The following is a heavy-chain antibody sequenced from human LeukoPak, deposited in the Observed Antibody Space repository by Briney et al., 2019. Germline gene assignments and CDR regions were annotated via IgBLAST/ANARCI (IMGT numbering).Heavy chain of an antibody. Sequence: PGGSLRLSCAASGFTFSSYSMNWVRQAPGKGLEWVSSISSSSSYIYYADSVKGRFTISRDNAKNSLYLQMNSLRAEDTAVYYCARGGSNYDILTGYSYFDYWGQGTLVTVSS. CDR1: GFTFSSYS. CDR2: ISSSSSYI. J-gene: IGHJ4*02. D-gene: IGHD3-9*01. V-gene: IGHV3-21*01. CDR3: ARGGSNYDILTGYSYFDY.